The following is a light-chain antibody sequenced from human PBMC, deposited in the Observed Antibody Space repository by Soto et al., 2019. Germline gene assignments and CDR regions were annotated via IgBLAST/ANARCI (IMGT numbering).Light chain of an antibody. V-gene: IGKV3-15*01. Sequence: ERVMTQSPAILSVSPGERATLSCRASQSVSSNLAWYQQKPGQAPRLLIYAASARAAGIPARFSGSGSGTEFTLTISGLQSEDFAVYYCQQYNNWPLLFAGGTKVDNK. J-gene: IGKJ4*01. CDR3: QQYNNWPLL. CDR1: QSVSSN. CDR2: AAS.